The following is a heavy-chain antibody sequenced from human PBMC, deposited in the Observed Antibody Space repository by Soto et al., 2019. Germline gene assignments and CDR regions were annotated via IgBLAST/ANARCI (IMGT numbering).Heavy chain of an antibody. V-gene: IGHV4-34*01. Sequence: QVQLQQWGAGLLKPSQTLSRTCAVYGGSFSDYSWSWIRQPPGKGMEWMGEINHSGSTNYNPSLNRRVTISVDTPKNQCSSKLRSVTAADTAVYYCARGWPSHANYANGCYYMDVWGKGTTVTVSS. CDR1: GGSFSDYS. CDR3: ARGWPSHANYANGCYYMDV. D-gene: IGHD1-7*01. CDR2: INHSGST. J-gene: IGHJ6*03.